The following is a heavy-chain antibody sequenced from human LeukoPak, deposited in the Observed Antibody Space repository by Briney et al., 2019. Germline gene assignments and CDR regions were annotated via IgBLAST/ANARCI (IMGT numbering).Heavy chain of an antibody. CDR3: ARLTKNDSGTYRFGKKKRGYMDV. Sequence: PSETLSLTCTVSGGSINYAYWSWIRLPPGKKLEWIGFVSHTGSPNYNPSLTSRVTISVDTSKNQFSLKLTSVAAADTAVYYCARLTKNDSGTYRFGKKKRGYMDVWGKGTTVTISS. V-gene: IGHV4-59*01. CDR2: VSHTGSP. J-gene: IGHJ6*03. CDR1: GGSINYAY. D-gene: IGHD3-10*01.